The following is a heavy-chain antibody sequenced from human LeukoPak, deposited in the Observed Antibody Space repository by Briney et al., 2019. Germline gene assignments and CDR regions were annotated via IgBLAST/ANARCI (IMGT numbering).Heavy chain of an antibody. V-gene: IGHV4-61*02. CDR1: GGSISSGSYY. CDR2: IYTSGST. CDR3: AREAFDI. J-gene: IGHJ3*02. Sequence: PSQTLSLTCTVSGGSISSGSYYWSWIRQPAGKGLEWIGRIYTSGSTNYNPSLKSRVTISVDTSKNQFSLKLSSVTAADTAVYYCAREAFDIWGQGTMVTVSS.